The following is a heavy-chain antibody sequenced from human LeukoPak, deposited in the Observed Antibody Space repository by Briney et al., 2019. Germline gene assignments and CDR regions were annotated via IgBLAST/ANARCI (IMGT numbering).Heavy chain of an antibody. Sequence: SETLSLTCTVSGGSISSYYWSWIRQPPGKGLEWIGYIYYSGSTNYNPSLKSRVTISVDTSKNQFSLKLSSVTAADTAVYYCARDLPTTSRPFDYWGQGTLVTVSS. CDR2: IYYSGST. CDR3: ARDLPTTSRPFDY. CDR1: GGSISSYY. V-gene: IGHV4-59*01. J-gene: IGHJ4*02. D-gene: IGHD1-1*01.